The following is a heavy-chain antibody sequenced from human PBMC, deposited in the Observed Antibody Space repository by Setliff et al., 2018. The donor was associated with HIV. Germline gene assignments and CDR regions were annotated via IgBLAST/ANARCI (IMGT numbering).Heavy chain of an antibody. V-gene: IGHV3-11*06. CDR3: ARDRMPHSTLWGCDS. CDR2: ISSSSSYT. J-gene: IGHJ4*02. Sequence: GGSLRLSCAASGFTFIDYYMSWIRQAPGKGLEWVSYISSSSSYTNYADSVKGRFTISRDNSNSTLDLQMNSLRVEETAVYYCARDRMPHSTLWGCDSWGQGTLVTVSS. D-gene: IGHD2-21*01. CDR1: GFTFIDYY.